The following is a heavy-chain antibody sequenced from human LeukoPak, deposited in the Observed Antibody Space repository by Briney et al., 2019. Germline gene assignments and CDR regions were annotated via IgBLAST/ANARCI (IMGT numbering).Heavy chain of an antibody. D-gene: IGHD3-22*01. CDR3: AKEFRQWFPFDY. V-gene: IGHV3-30*02. Sequence: GGSLRLSCEASGFTFSTYGMHWVRQAPGKGLEWVAYIRYDGSNKYYTDSVKGRFTISRDNSKNTLYLQVNSLRAEDTAVYYCAKEFRQWFPFDYWGQGTLVTVSS. CDR2: IRYDGSNK. J-gene: IGHJ4*02. CDR1: GFTFSTYG.